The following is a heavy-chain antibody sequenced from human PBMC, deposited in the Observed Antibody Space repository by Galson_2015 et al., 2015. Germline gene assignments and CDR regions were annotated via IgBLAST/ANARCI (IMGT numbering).Heavy chain of an antibody. Sequence: ALRLSCAASGFTVSNAWMNWVRQAPGKGLEWVGRIKSKTDGGTTDYAAPVKGGFTISGDDSKNALYLQMNSLKTEATAVYYCTTGLVGATNDAFDMWGQGTMVTVSS. D-gene: IGHD1-26*01. CDR2: IKSKTDGGTT. CDR3: TTGLVGATNDAFDM. CDR1: GFTVSNAW. J-gene: IGHJ3*02. V-gene: IGHV3-15*01.